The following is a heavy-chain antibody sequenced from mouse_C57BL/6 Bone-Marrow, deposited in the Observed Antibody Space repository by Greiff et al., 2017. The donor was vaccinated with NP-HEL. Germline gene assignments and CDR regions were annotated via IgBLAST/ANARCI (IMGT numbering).Heavy chain of an antibody. CDR2: IYPGDGDT. Sequence: VMLVESGAELVKPGASVKISCKASGYAFSSYWMNWVKQRPGKGLEWIGQIYPGDGDTNYNGKFKGKATLTADKSSSTAYMQLSSLTSEDSAVYFCARFIYYDPGYAMDYWGQGTSVTVSS. D-gene: IGHD2-4*01. CDR3: ARFIYYDPGYAMDY. V-gene: IGHV1-80*01. J-gene: IGHJ4*01. CDR1: GYAFSSYW.